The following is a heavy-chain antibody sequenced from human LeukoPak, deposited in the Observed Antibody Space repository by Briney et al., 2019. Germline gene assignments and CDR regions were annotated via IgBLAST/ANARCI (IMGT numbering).Heavy chain of an antibody. CDR1: GGSISSNY. CDR2: IYSGGST. V-gene: IGHV3-53*01. Sequence: ETLSLTCTVSGGSISSNYMSWVRQAPGKGLEWVSVIYSGGSTYYADSVKGRFTISRDNSKNTLYLQMNSLRAEDTAVYYCARDRGLDYYDSSGMAFDIWGQGTMVIVSS. D-gene: IGHD3-22*01. CDR3: ARDRGLDYYDSSGMAFDI. J-gene: IGHJ3*02.